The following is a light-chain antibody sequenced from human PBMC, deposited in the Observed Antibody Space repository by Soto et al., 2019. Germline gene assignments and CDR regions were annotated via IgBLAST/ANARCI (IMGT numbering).Light chain of an antibody. V-gene: IGKV1-39*01. CDR2: SAS. Sequence: DIQMTQSPSSLSASVGDRFTITCRASQTINKNLNWYQQKPGQAPNLLIYSASDFQSGVPSRFSGSGSGTEFTLTICGLQAEDVAKYSGQQRFSTPYTFGQGTAQEI. CDR3: QQRFSTPYT. CDR1: QTINKN. J-gene: IGKJ2*01.